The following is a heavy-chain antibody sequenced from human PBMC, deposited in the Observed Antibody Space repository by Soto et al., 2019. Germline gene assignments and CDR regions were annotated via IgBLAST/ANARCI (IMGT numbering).Heavy chain of an antibody. J-gene: IGHJ5*02. CDR1: GSSISGYY. Sequence: SETLSLTCTVSGSSISGYYWSWIRQPPGKRLEWIGFMFHGGTTKYNPSLQSRVTISVDTSKNQFSLKLSSVTAADTAVYYCARDRGRWLQFRWFDPWGQGTLVTVSS. CDR3: ARDRGRWLQFRWFDP. CDR2: MFHGGTT. D-gene: IGHD5-12*01. V-gene: IGHV4-59*01.